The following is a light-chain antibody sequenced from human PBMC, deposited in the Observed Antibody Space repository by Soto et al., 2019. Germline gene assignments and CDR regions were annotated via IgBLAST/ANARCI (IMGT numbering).Light chain of an antibody. CDR1: SSNIGSNT. V-gene: IGLV1-44*01. CDR2: SNN. Sequence: QSLLTQPPSASGTPGQRVTISWSGSSSNIGSNTVNWYQQLPGTAPKLLIYSNNQRPSGVPDRFSGSKSGTSASLAISGLQSEDEADYYCAAWDDSLNGLYVFGTGTKVTVL. CDR3: AAWDDSLNGLYV. J-gene: IGLJ1*01.